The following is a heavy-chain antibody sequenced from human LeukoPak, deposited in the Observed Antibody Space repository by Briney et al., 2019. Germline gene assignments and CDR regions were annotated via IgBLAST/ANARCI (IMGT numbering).Heavy chain of an antibody. CDR2: ISGSGGST. CDR3: ARGGYSFDY. J-gene: IGHJ4*02. CDR1: GFTFSSYA. D-gene: IGHD5-18*01. V-gene: IGHV3-23*01. Sequence: QTGGSLRLSCAASGFTFSSYAMSWVRQAPGKGPEWVSAISGSGGSTYYADSVKGRFTISRDNSKNTLYLQMNSLRAEDTAVCYCARGGYSFDYLGQGTLVAVSS.